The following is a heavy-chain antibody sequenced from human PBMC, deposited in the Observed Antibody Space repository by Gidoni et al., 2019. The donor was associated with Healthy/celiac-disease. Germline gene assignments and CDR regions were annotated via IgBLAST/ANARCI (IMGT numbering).Heavy chain of an antibody. D-gene: IGHD4-4*01. Sequence: QLQLQESGPGLVKPSETLSLTCTVSGGSISSSSYYWGWIRQPPGKGLEWIGSIYYSGSTYYNPSLKSRVTISVDTSKNQFSLKLSSVTAADTAVYYCARHAHYYRIYSNWGWFDPWGQGTLVTVSS. V-gene: IGHV4-39*01. J-gene: IGHJ5*02. CDR2: IYYSGST. CDR3: ARHAHYYRIYSNWGWFDP. CDR1: GGSISSSSYY.